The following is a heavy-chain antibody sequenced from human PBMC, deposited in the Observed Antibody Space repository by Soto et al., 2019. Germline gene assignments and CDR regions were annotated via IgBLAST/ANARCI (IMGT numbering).Heavy chain of an antibody. D-gene: IGHD3-10*01. V-gene: IGHV3-48*02. J-gene: IGHJ3*02. CDR2: ISSSSSTI. CDR1: GFTFSSYS. CDR3: ARDRRSYGSGSYYTDAFDI. Sequence: GGSLRLSCAASGFTFSSYSMNWVRQAPGKGLEWVSYISSSSSTIYYADSVKGRFTISRDNAKNSLYLQMNSLRDEDTAVYYCARDRRSYGSGSYYTDAFDIWGQGTMVTVSS.